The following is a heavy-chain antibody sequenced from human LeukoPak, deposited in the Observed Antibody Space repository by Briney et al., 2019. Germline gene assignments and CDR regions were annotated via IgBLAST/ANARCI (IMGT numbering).Heavy chain of an antibody. Sequence: GGSLRLSCAASGFAFRNFWMSWVRQAPGKGLELVANTKQDGSGKYYVDSVEGRFTVSRDNAKNSLYLQMNSLRAEDTAFYYCARIGYSSSSFDYWGQGTLVTVSS. J-gene: IGHJ4*02. D-gene: IGHD6-6*01. V-gene: IGHV3-7*01. CDR3: ARIGYSSSSFDY. CDR2: TKQDGSGK. CDR1: GFAFRNFW.